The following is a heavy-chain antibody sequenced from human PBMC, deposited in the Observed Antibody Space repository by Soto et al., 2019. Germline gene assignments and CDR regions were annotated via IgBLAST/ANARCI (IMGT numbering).Heavy chain of an antibody. CDR1: GGSISSSSYN. J-gene: IGHJ4*02. Sequence: KPSETLSLTCTVSGGSISSSSYNWDWIRQPPGKGLEWIGSVYYSGNTYYNPSLTGRVTISADMSKNQFSLRLSSVTAADTAVYYCARVAQYSSGWTPFDYWGQGTLVTVSS. CDR2: VYYSGNT. CDR3: ARVAQYSSGWTPFDY. V-gene: IGHV4-39*01. D-gene: IGHD6-19*01.